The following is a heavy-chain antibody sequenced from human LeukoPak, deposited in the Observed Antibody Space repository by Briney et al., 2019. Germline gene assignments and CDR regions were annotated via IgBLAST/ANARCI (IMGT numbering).Heavy chain of an antibody. CDR3: ARQFGFRDFWSGYGNWFDP. J-gene: IGHJ5*02. Sequence: SETLSLTCTVSGGSISSSSYYWGWIRQPPGKGLEWIGSIYYGGSTYYNPSLKSRVTISVDTSKNQFSLKLSSVTAADTAVYYCARQFGFRDFWSGYGNWFDPWGQGTLVTVSS. V-gene: IGHV4-39*01. CDR1: GGSISSSSYY. CDR2: IYYGGST. D-gene: IGHD3-3*01.